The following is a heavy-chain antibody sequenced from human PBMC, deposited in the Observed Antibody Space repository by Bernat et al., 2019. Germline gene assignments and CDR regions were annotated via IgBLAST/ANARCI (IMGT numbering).Heavy chain of an antibody. CDR1: GGSFSGYY. J-gene: IGHJ6*03. Sequence: QVQLQQWGAGLLKPSETLSLTCAVYGGSFSGYYWSWIRQPPGKGLEWIGEINHSGSTNYNPSLKSRVTISVDTSKNQFSLKLSSVTAADTAVYYCARINSWPYYYYYYMDVWGKGTTVTVSS. V-gene: IGHV4-34*01. CDR3: ARINSWPYYYYYYMDV. CDR2: INHSGST. D-gene: IGHD6-13*01.